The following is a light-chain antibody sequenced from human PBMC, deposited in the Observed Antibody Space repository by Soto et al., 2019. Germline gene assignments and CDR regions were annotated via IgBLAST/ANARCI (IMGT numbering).Light chain of an antibody. CDR3: QQYNSYS. CDR2: DIS. Sequence: DIQMTQSPATLSASVEDRVTITCRASQSISDWLAWYQQKPGKAPKLLIYDISNLEIGVPSRFSGSGSGTEFTLTISGLQPDDFATYYCQQYNSYSFGQGTKVDI. V-gene: IGKV1-5*01. J-gene: IGKJ1*01. CDR1: QSISDW.